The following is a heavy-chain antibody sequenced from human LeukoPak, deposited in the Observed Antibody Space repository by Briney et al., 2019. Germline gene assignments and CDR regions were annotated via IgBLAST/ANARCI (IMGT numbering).Heavy chain of an antibody. V-gene: IGHV4-59*08. CDR2: IYYSGST. CDR3: ARHTPPGPDSSGPYDY. D-gene: IGHD3-22*01. CDR1: GGSISSYY. Sequence: SETLSLTCTVSGGSISSYYWSWIRQPPGKGLEWIGYIYYSGSTNYNPSLKSRVTISVDTSKNQFSLKLSSVTAADTAVYYCARHTPPGPDSSGPYDYWGQGTLVTVSS. J-gene: IGHJ4*02.